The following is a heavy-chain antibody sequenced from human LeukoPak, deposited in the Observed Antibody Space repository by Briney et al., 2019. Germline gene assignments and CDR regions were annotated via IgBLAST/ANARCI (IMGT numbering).Heavy chain of an antibody. J-gene: IGHJ5*02. V-gene: IGHV5-51*01. CDR1: GYGFATYW. Sequence: GESLKISCTGSGYGFATYWIAWVRPMPGKGLEWMGIIYPADSNTRYSPSFKGQVTISVDKSNSTAYLQWSSLKASDTAMYFCARLYSILSPFDPWGQGTLVTVSS. CDR2: IYPADSNT. CDR3: ARLYSILSPFDP. D-gene: IGHD2-21*01.